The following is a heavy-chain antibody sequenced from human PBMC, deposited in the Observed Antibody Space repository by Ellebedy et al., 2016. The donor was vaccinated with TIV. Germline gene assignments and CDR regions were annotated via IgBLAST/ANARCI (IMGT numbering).Heavy chain of an antibody. J-gene: IGHJ5*02. V-gene: IGHV5-51*01. Sequence: GGSLRLXXKGSGYSFTSYWIGWVRQMPGKGLEWMGIIYPGDSDTRYSPSFQGQVTISADKSISTAYLQWSSLKASDTAMYYCAKYYGSGSYNWFDPWGQGTLVTVSS. D-gene: IGHD3-10*01. CDR3: AKYYGSGSYNWFDP. CDR1: GYSFTSYW. CDR2: IYPGDSDT.